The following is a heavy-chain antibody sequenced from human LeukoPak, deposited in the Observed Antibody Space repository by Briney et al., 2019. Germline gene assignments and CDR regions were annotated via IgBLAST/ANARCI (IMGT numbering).Heavy chain of an antibody. CDR2: IYYSGST. CDR3: ARGVNHYDYVWGSYAIDY. D-gene: IGHD3-16*01. Sequence: KPSEILSLTCTVSGGSISSYYWSWIRQPPGKGLEWIGYIYYSGSTNYNPSLKSRVTISVDTSKNQFSLKLSSVTAADTAVYYCARGVNHYDYVWGSYAIDYWGQGTLVTVSS. CDR1: GGSISSYY. J-gene: IGHJ4*02. V-gene: IGHV4-59*01.